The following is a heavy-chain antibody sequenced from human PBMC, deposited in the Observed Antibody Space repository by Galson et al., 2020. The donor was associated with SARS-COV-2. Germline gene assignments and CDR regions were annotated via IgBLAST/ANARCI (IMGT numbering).Heavy chain of an antibody. CDR2: MNPQSGYT. CDR3: ARGVGDPDY. CDR1: GYTFTSYD. Sequence: ASVKVSCKASGYTFTSYDINWVRQATGQGLEWMGWMNPQSGYTGSAQKFQGRVTMTRNTSISTAYMELSSLRSDDTAVYYCARGVGDPDYWGQGTLVTVSS. D-gene: IGHD4-17*01. V-gene: IGHV1-8*02. J-gene: IGHJ4*02.